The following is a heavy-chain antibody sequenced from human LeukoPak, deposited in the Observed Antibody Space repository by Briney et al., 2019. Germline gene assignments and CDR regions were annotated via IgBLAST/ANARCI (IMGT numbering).Heavy chain of an antibody. D-gene: IGHD1-26*01. V-gene: IGHV1-18*01. CDR3: ARDAVGAPVDY. J-gene: IGHJ4*02. CDR1: GYTFTSYG. CDR2: ISAYNGNT. Sequence: ASVTVSCTASGYTFTSYGISWVRQAPGQGLEWMGWISAYNGNTNYAQKLQGRVTMTTDTSTSTAYMELRSLRSDDTAVYYCARDAVGAPVDYWGQGTLVTVSS.